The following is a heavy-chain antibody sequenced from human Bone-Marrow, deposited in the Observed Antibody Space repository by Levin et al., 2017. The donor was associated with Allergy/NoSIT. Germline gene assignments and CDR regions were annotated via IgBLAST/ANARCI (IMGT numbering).Heavy chain of an antibody. CDR3: AREGGSTSIDYYYMDV. J-gene: IGHJ6*03. CDR2: VDPSGGSP. CDR1: GYTFTSYY. Sequence: PGGSLRLSCKATGYTFTSYYIHWLRQAPGQGLEWIGIVDPSGGSPKYAQKFLGRVTMTRVTSTSTVYMELSGLRSDDTAVYYCAREGGSTSIDYYYMDVWGKGTTVTVSS. V-gene: IGHV1-46*01. D-gene: IGHD2-2*01.